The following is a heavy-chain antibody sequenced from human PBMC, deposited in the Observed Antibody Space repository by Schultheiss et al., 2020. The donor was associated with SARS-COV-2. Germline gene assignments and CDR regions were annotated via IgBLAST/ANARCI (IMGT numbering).Heavy chain of an antibody. D-gene: IGHD3-9*01. Sequence: SETLSLTCTVSGGSISSGGYYWSWIRQPPGKGLEWIGSIYYSGSTNYNPSLKSRVTISVDTSKKQFSLKLSSVTAADTAVYYCARDRPYYDILTGYPHWYFDLWGRGTLVTVSS. CDR2: IYYSGST. CDR3: ARDRPYYDILTGYPHWYFDL. V-gene: IGHV4-39*07. CDR1: GGSISSGGYY. J-gene: IGHJ2*01.